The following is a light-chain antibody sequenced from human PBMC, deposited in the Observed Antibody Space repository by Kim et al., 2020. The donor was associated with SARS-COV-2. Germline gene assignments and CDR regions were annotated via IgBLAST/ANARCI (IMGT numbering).Light chain of an antibody. CDR3: LLFYNGPRV. V-gene: IGLV7-46*01. Sequence: QVVVTQEPSLTVSPGGTVTLTCGSSTGAVTSGHFPYWFQQKPGQAPRTLIYDTYIKHSWTPARFSGSLLGGKAALTLSGAQPEDEAHYYCLLFYNGPRVFGGGTQLTVL. CDR2: DTY. J-gene: IGLJ3*02. CDR1: TGAVTSGHF.